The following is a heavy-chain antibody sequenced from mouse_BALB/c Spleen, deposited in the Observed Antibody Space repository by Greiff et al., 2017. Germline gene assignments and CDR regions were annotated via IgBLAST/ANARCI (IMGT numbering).Heavy chain of an antibody. CDR3: ARGIYDGYYGAMDY. CDR2: IYPGNVNT. J-gene: IGHJ4*01. D-gene: IGHD2-3*01. V-gene: IGHV1S56*01. Sequence: QVQLQHSGPELVKPGASVRISCKASGYTFTSYYIHWVKQRPGQGLEWIGWIYPGNVNTKYNEKFKGKATLTADKSSSTAYMQLSSLTSEDSAVYFCARGIYDGYYGAMDYWGQGTSVTVSS. CDR1: GYTFTSYY.